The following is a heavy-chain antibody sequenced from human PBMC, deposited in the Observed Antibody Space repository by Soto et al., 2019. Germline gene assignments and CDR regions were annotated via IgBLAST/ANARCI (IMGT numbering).Heavy chain of an antibody. D-gene: IGHD6-13*01. CDR3: AKHGPQYSSSLTHY. CDR1: GFTFNNYA. Sequence: EVQLLESGGGLVQPGESLRLSCAGSGFTFNNYAMTWVRQAPGKRPEWVSAISGGGDTTYYADSMKGRFTISRDNSKNTLYLQMNSLRAEDMAVYYCAKHGPQYSSSLTHYWGQGTLVTVSS. CDR2: ISGGGDTT. V-gene: IGHV3-23*01. J-gene: IGHJ4*02.